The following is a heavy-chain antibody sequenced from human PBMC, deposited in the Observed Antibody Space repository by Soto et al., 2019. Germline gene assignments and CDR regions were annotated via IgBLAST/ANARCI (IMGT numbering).Heavy chain of an antibody. CDR1: GGTFSSYA. J-gene: IGHJ4*02. D-gene: IGHD6-6*01. Sequence: SVKVSCKASGGTFSSYAISWVRQAPGQGLEWMGGITPIFGTANYAQKFQGRVTITADESTSTAYMELSSLRSEDTAVYYCARTMYSSSSFGYWGQGTLVTVSS. CDR2: ITPIFGTA. CDR3: ARTMYSSSSFGY. V-gene: IGHV1-69*01.